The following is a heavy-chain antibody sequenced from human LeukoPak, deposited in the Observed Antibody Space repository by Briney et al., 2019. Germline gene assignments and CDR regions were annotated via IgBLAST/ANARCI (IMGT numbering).Heavy chain of an antibody. V-gene: IGHV3-23*01. Sequence: PGGSLRLSCAASGFHFSSYAMSWVRQAPAKGLEWVSANSGSGGSPYYADSVKGRFTISRDNSKNTVYLQMNSLRPEDTAVYYCAKWARPYDILTGSPGTRYYYYGMDVWGQGTTVTVSS. CDR3: AKWARPYDILTGSPGTRYYYYGMDV. D-gene: IGHD3-9*01. CDR1: GFHFSSYA. CDR2: NSGSGGSP. J-gene: IGHJ6*02.